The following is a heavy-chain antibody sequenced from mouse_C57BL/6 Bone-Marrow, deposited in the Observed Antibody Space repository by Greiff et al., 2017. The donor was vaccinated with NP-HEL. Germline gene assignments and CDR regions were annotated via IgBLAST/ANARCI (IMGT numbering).Heavy chain of an antibody. Sequence: EVHLVESEGGLVQPGSSMKLSCTTSGFTFSDYYMAWVRQVPEKGLDWVANINYDGSSTYYLDSLKSRFIISRDNAKNILYLQMSSLKSEDTATYYCAREGGLRRRTYAMDYWGQGTPVTVSS. CDR2: INYDGSST. J-gene: IGHJ4*01. D-gene: IGHD2-4*01. CDR1: GFTFSDYY. CDR3: AREGGLRRRTYAMDY. V-gene: IGHV5-16*01.